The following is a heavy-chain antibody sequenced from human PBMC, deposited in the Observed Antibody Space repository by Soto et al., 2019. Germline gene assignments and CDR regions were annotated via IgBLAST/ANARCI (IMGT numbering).Heavy chain of an antibody. CDR1: GYTFTSYG. J-gene: IGHJ4*02. V-gene: IGHV1-18*01. CDR3: ARGRYGDY. CDR2: ISAHNGNT. Sequence: QVHLVQSGAEVKKPGASVKVSCKGSGYTFTSYGITWVQQAPGQGLEWMGWISAHNGNTDYAQKLQGRVTVTRDTSTSTAYMELRSLRPDDTAVYYCARGRYGDYWGQGALVTVSS. D-gene: IGHD1-1*01.